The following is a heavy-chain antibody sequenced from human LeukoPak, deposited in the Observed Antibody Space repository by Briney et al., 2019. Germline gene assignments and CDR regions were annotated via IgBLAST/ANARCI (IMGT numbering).Heavy chain of an antibody. V-gene: IGHV1-69*05. CDR3: ARTKSTVTYYFDY. J-gene: IGHJ4*02. D-gene: IGHD4-17*01. CDR2: IIPIFGTA. Sequence: ASVKVSCKASGGTFSSYAISWVRQAPGQGLEWMGGIIPIFGTANYAQKFQGRVTITTDESTSTAYMELSGLRSEDTAVYYCARTKSTVTYYFDYWGQGTLVTVSS. CDR1: GGTFSSYA.